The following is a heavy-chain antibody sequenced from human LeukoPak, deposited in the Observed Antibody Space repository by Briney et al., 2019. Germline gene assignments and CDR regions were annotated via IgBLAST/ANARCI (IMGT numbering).Heavy chain of an antibody. CDR1: GFTFSSYA. J-gene: IGHJ4*02. CDR2: ISGSGEST. Sequence: GGSLRLSCAASGFTFSSYALSWVRQAPGKGLEWVSGISGSGESTYYADSVKGRFTISRDNSKNTLYLQMNSLRAEDTAVYYCAKSSYYDSSGFYREYYFDYWGQGTLVTVSS. CDR3: AKSSYYDSSGFYREYYFDY. V-gene: IGHV3-23*01. D-gene: IGHD3-22*01.